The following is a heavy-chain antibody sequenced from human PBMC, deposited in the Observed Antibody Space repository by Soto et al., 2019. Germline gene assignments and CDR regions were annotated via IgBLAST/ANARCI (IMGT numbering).Heavy chain of an antibody. CDR3: ASQGRDGYNYVNSFDY. Sequence: PSETLSLTCAVYGGSFSGYYWSWIRQPPGKGLEWIGEINHSGSTNYNPSLKSRVTISIDTSKNQFSLKLSSVTAADTAVYYCASQGRDGYNYVNSFDYWGQGTLVTVSS. V-gene: IGHV4-34*01. J-gene: IGHJ4*02. D-gene: IGHD5-12*01. CDR2: INHSGST. CDR1: GGSFSGYY.